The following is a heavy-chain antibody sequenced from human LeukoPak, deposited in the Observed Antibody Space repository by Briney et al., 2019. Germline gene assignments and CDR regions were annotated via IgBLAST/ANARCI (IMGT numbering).Heavy chain of an antibody. CDR3: ARASFGVIVGPDY. D-gene: IGHD3-3*01. CDR2: IKQDGSEK. Sequence: GGSLRLSCAASGFTLSSYWMSWVRQAPGKGLEWVANIKQDGSEKYYVDSVKGRFTISRDNAKNSLYLQMNSLRAEDTAVYYCARASFGVIVGPDYWGQGTLVTVSS. J-gene: IGHJ4*02. V-gene: IGHV3-7*03. CDR1: GFTLSSYW.